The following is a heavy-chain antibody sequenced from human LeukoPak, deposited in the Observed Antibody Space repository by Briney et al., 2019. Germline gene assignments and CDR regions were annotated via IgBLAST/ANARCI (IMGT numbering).Heavy chain of an antibody. J-gene: IGHJ4*02. CDR1: GFTFSSYA. CDR3: ARDLPGDGLCNFDY. CDR2: ISYDGSNK. V-gene: IGHV3-30*04. D-gene: IGHD7-27*01. Sequence: GGSLRLSCAASGFTFSSYAMHWVRQAPGKGLEWVAVISYDGSNKYYADSVKGRFTISRDNSKNTLYLQMNSLRAEDTAVYYCARDLPGDGLCNFDYWGQGTLVTVSS.